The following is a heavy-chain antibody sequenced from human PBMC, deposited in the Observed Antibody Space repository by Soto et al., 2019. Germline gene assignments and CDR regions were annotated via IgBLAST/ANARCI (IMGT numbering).Heavy chain of an antibody. CDR2: ISSSSSTI. CDR1: GFTFSSYS. CDR3: ARGAYYYDSSGLSY. Sequence: EVQLVESGGGLVQPGGSLRLSCAASGFTFSSYSMNWVRQAPGQGLEWVSYISSSSSTIYYADSVKGRFTISRDNAKNSLYLQMNSLRAEDTAVYYCARGAYYYDSSGLSYWGQGTLVTVSS. J-gene: IGHJ4*02. V-gene: IGHV3-48*01. D-gene: IGHD3-22*01.